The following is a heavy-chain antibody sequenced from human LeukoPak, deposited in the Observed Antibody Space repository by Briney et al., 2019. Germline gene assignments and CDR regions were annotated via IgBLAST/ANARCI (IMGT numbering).Heavy chain of an antibody. CDR2: INPNSGGT. V-gene: IGHV1-2*02. CDR3: ARVTLRFLGDAFDL. CDR1: GYTFTDYY. Sequence: ASVKVSCKASGYTFTDYYMHWIRQAPGQGLKWMGWINPNSGGTNYAQKFQGSVSMTRDTSITTAYMELSRLRFDDTAVYYCARVTLRFLGDAFDLWGQGTMVTVSS. D-gene: IGHD3-3*01. J-gene: IGHJ3*01.